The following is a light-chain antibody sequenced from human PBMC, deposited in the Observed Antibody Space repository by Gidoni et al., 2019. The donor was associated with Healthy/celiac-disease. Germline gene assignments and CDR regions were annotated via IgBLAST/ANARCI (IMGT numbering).Light chain of an antibody. CDR2: DAS. CDR1: QSVSSY. Sequence: EIVLTQSPATLSLSPGERATLPCRASQSVSSYLAWYQQKPGQAPMLLIYDASNRATGIPARFSGSGSGTDFTLTISSLEPEDFAVYYCQQRSNWPYTFGQGTKLEIK. CDR3: QQRSNWPYT. J-gene: IGKJ2*01. V-gene: IGKV3-11*01.